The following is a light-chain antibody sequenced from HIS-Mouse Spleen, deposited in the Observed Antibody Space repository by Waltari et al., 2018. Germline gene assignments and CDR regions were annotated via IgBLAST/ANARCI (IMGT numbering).Light chain of an antibody. V-gene: IGLV3-21*02. J-gene: IGLJ3*02. CDR1: NIGSKS. Sequence: SYVLTQPPAVSVAPGQTARIPCGGNNIGSKSVHWYPQKPGQAPVLVVYDDSDRPSGYPERCSGSNSGNTATLTISRVEAGDEADYYCQVWDSSSDHRVFGGGTKLTVL. CDR2: DDS. CDR3: QVWDSSSDHRV.